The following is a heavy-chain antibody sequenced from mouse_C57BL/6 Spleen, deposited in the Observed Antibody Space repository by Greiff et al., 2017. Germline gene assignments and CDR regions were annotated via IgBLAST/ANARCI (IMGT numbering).Heavy chain of an antibody. CDR1: GYTFTDYC. CDR2: IYPGSGNT. D-gene: IGHD3-2*02. V-gene: IGHV1-76*01. J-gene: IGHJ2*01. Sequence: VQLQQSGAELVRPGASVKLSCKASGYTFTDYCIHWVKQRPGQGLEWIARIYPGSGNTYYNEKFKGKATLTAEKSSSTAYMQLSSLTSEDSAVYCCARGVRDCFDYWGQGTTLTVSA. CDR3: ARGVRDCFDY.